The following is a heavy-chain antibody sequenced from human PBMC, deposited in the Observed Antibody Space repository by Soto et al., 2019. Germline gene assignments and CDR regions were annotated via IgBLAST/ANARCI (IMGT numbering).Heavy chain of an antibody. Sequence: SETLSLTCTVSGGSVSSGSYYWSWIRQPPGKGLEWIGYIYYSGSTNYNPSLKSRVTISVDTSKNQFSLKLSSVTAADTAVYYCARESGSYYHRDAFDIWGQRTMVTVSS. CDR1: GGSVSSGSYY. CDR2: IYYSGST. D-gene: IGHD1-26*01. V-gene: IGHV4-61*01. CDR3: ARESGSYYHRDAFDI. J-gene: IGHJ3*02.